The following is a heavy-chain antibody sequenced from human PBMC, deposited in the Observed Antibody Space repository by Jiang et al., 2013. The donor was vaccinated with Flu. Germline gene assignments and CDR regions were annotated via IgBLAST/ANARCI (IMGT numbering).Heavy chain of an antibody. Sequence: SGISWNSGSIGYADSVKGRFTISRDNAKNSLYLQMNSLRAEDTALYYCAKDIGGYCSSTSCPWGFDYWGQGTLVTVSS. D-gene: IGHD2-2*01. J-gene: IGHJ4*02. CDR3: AKDIGGYCSSTSCPWGFDY. V-gene: IGHV3-9*01. CDR2: ISWNSGSI.